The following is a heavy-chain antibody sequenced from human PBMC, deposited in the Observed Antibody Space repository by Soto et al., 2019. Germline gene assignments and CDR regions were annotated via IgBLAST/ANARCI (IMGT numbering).Heavy chain of an antibody. CDR2: IYNSGST. CDR1: GGSISSGCYY. J-gene: IGHJ6*03. D-gene: IGHD2-2*01. V-gene: IGHV4-61*01. Sequence: SETLSLTCTVSGGSISSGCYYWSWIRQHQGKGLEWIGYIYNSGSTNYNPSLKSRVTMSVDTSKNQLSLKLSSVTAADTAVYYCAKSLVAPPAMAYYYYYMDVWGKGTTVTVSS. CDR3: AKSLVAPPAMAYYYYYMDV.